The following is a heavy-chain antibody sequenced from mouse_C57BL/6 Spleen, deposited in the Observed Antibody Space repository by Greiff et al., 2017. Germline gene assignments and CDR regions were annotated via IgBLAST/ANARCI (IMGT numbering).Heavy chain of an antibody. J-gene: IGHJ4*01. CDR1: GYTFTDYY. D-gene: IGHD1-1*01. Sequence: VQLQQSGPELVKPGASVKISCKASGYTFTDYYINWVKQRPGQGLEWIGWIFPGSGSTYYNEKFKGKATLTVDKSSSTAYMLLSSLTSEDSAVYFCARSGDYGSRGEAMDYWGQGTSVTVSS. CDR3: ARSGDYGSRGEAMDY. V-gene: IGHV1-75*01. CDR2: IFPGSGST.